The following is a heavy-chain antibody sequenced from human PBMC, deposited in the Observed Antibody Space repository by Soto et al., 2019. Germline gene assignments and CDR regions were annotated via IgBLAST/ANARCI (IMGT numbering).Heavy chain of an antibody. CDR2: IWYDGSNK. D-gene: IGHD3-9*01. V-gene: IGHV3-33*01. J-gene: IGHJ4*02. CDR1: GFTFSSYG. CDR3: ARRVPQYYDILTGYFPNFYFDY. Sequence: PGGSLRLSCAASGFTFSSYGMHWVRQAPGKGLEWVAVIWYDGSNKYYADSVKGRFTISRDNSKNTLYLQMNSLRAEDTAVYYCARRVPQYYDILTGYFPNFYFDYWGQGTLVTVSS.